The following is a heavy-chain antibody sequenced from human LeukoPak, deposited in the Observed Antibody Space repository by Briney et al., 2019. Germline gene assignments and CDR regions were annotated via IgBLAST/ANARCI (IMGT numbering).Heavy chain of an antibody. CDR2: ISSSGSTI. Sequence: AGGSLRLSCAASGFTFRSYEMNWVRQAPGKGLEWVSYISSSGSTIYYADSVKGRFTISRDNAKNSLYLQMNSLRAEDTAVYYCARENDYGDYWGQGTLVTVSS. CDR3: ARENDYGDY. J-gene: IGHJ4*02. CDR1: GFTFRSYE. V-gene: IGHV3-48*03.